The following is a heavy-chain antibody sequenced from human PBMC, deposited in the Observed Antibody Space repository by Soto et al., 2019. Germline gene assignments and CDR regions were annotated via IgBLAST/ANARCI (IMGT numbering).Heavy chain of an antibody. Sequence: LRLSCAASGFTFSSYGMHWVRQAPGKGLEWVAVIWYDGSNKYYADSVKGRFTISRDNSKNTLYLQMNSLRAEDTAVYYCARRYSSSWALGFDPWGQGTLVTVSS. CDR3: ARRYSSSWALGFDP. V-gene: IGHV3-33*01. CDR2: IWYDGSNK. CDR1: GFTFSSYG. J-gene: IGHJ5*02. D-gene: IGHD6-13*01.